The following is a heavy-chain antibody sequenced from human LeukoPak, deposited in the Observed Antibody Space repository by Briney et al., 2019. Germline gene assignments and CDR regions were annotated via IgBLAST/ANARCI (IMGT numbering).Heavy chain of an antibody. CDR2: IYTSGST. V-gene: IGHV4-4*07. CDR3: ARDLGTVTTPTYYYYYMDV. D-gene: IGHD4-17*01. Sequence: PSETLSLTCTVSGGSISSYYWGWIRQPAGKGLEWIGRIYTSGSTNYNPSLKSRVTMSVDTSKNQFSLKLSSVTAADTAVYYCARDLGTVTTPTYYYYYMDVWGKGTTVTVSS. J-gene: IGHJ6*03. CDR1: GGSISSYY.